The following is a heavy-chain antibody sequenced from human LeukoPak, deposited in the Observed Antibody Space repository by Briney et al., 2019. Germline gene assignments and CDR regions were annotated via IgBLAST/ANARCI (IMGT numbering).Heavy chain of an antibody. CDR3: AKDLPTYYDFWSGYTPIDSRGMDV. V-gene: IGHV3-23*01. Sequence: ETLSLTCTVSGGSISSGDYYWSRIRQAPGKGLEWVSAISGSGVSTYYADSVKVRFTISRDNSKNTMYLQMNSLRAEDTAVYYCAKDLPTYYDFWSGYTPIDSRGMDVWGQGTTVTVSS. J-gene: IGHJ6*02. CDR1: GGSISSGDYY. CDR2: ISGSGVST. D-gene: IGHD3-3*01.